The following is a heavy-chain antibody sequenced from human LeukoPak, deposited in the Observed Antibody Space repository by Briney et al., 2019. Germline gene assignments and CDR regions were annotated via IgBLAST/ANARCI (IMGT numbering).Heavy chain of an antibody. V-gene: IGHV4-4*07. CDR1: GGSISSYF. Sequence: SETLSLTCTVSGGSISSYFWSWIRQPAGKGLEWIGRIHSTGSTDSYPSLKSRVTISVDTSKNQFSLKLSSVTTADTAVYYCARAERQWPTFKYYFEFWGQGTTVTVSS. CDR2: IHSTGST. J-gene: IGHJ4*02. D-gene: IGHD6-19*01. CDR3: ARAERQWPTFKYYFEF.